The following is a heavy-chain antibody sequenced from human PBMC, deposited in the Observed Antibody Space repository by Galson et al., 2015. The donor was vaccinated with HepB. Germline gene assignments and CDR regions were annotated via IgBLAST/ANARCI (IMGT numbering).Heavy chain of an antibody. D-gene: IGHD1-1*01. CDR1: GYRFISYW. CDR2: VYIGESDV. J-gene: IGHJ4*02. CDR3: ARRGAEGTLDY. V-gene: IGHV5-51*03. Sequence: QSGAEVKKPGESLKISCKGSGYRFISYWIGWVRQMPGKGLEWMGTVYIGESDVRLRPSLQGQVTMSFDKSINTAYLQWSSLRASDTGTYYCARRGAEGTLDYWGQGTLVTVSS.